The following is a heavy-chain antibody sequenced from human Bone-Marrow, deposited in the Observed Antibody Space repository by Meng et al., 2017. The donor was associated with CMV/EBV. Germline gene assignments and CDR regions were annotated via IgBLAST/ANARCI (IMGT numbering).Heavy chain of an antibody. Sequence: ASVKVSCKVTGYTFTGYYMHWVRQAPGQGLEWMGWINPNSGGTNYAQKFQGRVTMTRDTSISTAYMELSRLRSDDTAVYYCARVGKKPAAVEKGHFDYWGQGTLVTVSS. D-gene: IGHD2-2*01. CDR1: GYTFTGYY. V-gene: IGHV1-2*02. CDR2: INPNSGGT. CDR3: ARVGKKPAAVEKGHFDY. J-gene: IGHJ4*02.